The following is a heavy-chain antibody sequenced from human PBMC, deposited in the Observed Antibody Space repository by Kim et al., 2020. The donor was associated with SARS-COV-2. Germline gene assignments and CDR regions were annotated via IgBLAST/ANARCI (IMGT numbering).Heavy chain of an antibody. J-gene: IGHJ5*02. CDR3: ARKDCSGGSCAFDP. Sequence: YAESVKSRFTISRDNAKNTVYLQMNSLRGEDTAVYHCARKDCSGGSCAFDPWGQGTLVTVSS. D-gene: IGHD2-15*01. V-gene: IGHV3-74*01.